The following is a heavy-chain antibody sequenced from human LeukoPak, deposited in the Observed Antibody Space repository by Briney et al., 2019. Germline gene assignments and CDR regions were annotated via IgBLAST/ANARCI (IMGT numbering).Heavy chain of an antibody. D-gene: IGHD3-3*01. J-gene: IGHJ3*02. V-gene: IGHV1-2*02. CDR1: GYTFTGYY. Sequence: GASVKVSCKASGYTFTGYYIHWVRQAPGQGLEWVGWINPNSSDTKYTQNFQGRVTMTRDTSISTAYMELSRLKSDDTAMYYCARFPDFWSGYYAFDIWGQGTMVTVSS. CDR2: INPNSSDT. CDR3: ARFPDFWSGYYAFDI.